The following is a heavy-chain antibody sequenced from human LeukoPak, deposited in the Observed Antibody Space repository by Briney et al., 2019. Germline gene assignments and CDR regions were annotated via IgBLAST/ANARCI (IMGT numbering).Heavy chain of an antibody. CDR1: GFTFSSYA. D-gene: IGHD3-22*01. CDR2: ISGSGGST. Sequence: GGSLRLSCAASGFTFSSYAMSWVRQAPGKGLEWVSAISGSGGSTYYADSVKGRFTISRDNSKNTLYLQMNSLRAEDTAVYYCAKNTYYYDSSGPAFDYWGQGTLVTVSS. V-gene: IGHV3-23*01. CDR3: AKNTYYYDSSGPAFDY. J-gene: IGHJ4*02.